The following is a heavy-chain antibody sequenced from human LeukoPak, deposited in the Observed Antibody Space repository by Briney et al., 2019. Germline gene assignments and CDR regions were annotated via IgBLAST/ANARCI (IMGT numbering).Heavy chain of an antibody. CDR2: IHYDRSNK. D-gene: IGHD4-17*01. CDR1: GFTFSSYA. V-gene: IGHV3-30*04. CDR3: AKAASKRTDYGDYAFYYYMDV. J-gene: IGHJ6*03. Sequence: GRSLRLSCAASGFTFSSYAMHWVRQAPGKVLDWVAFIHYDRSNKYYADSVKGRFTISRDDSKNTLYLQMNSLRAEDTAVYYCAKAASKRTDYGDYAFYYYMDVWGKGTTVTISS.